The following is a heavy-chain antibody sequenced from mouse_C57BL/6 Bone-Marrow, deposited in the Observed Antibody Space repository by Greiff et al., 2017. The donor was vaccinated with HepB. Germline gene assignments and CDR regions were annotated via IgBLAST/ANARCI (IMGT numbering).Heavy chain of an antibody. D-gene: IGHD3-2*02. CDR1: GYTFTDYY. CDR3: ARQAQATRGSCAY. V-gene: IGHV1-75*01. Sequence: VQLQQSGPELVKPGASVKISCKASGYTFTDYYINWVKQRPGQGLEWIGWIFPGSGSTYYNEKFKGKATLTVDKSSSTAYMLLSSLTSEDSAVYFCARQAQATRGSCAYWGQGTLVTVSA. CDR2: IFPGSGST. J-gene: IGHJ3*01.